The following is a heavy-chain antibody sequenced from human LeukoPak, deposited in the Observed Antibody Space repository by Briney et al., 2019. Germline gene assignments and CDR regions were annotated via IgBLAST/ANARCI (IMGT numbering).Heavy chain of an antibody. J-gene: IGHJ6*03. Sequence: PGGSLRLSCAASGFTFSSFALSWVRQAPGKGLECVSSISADGRATNYADSPNGRFTISRDNSKNMLYLQMSSLRADDTAVYYCAKTAAKNAYYYYYMDVWGRGTTVTVSS. CDR1: GFTFSSFA. CDR2: ISADGRAT. V-gene: IGHV3-23*01. CDR3: AKTAAKNAYYYYYMDV. D-gene: IGHD6-13*01.